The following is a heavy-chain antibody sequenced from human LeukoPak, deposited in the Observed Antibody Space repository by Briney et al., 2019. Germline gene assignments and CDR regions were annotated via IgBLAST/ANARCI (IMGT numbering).Heavy chain of an antibody. CDR3: ARDRLGYSGYDLRVDY. J-gene: IGHJ4*02. D-gene: IGHD5-12*01. CDR1: GGTFSSNA. Sequence: GSSVKVSCKASGGTFSSNAINWVRQAPGQGLEWMGWISAYNGNTNYAQKLQGRVTMTTDTSTSTAYMELRSLRPDDTAVYYCARDRLGYSGYDLRVDYWGQGTLVTVSS. V-gene: IGHV1-18*01. CDR2: ISAYNGNT.